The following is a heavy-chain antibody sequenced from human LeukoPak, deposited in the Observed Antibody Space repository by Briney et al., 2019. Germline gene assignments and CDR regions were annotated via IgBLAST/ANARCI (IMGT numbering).Heavy chain of an antibody. CDR3: AGTDRGDYVWGSYRRQNYFDY. Sequence: PGGSLRLSCAASGFTFSSYEMNWVRQAPGKGLEWVSYISSSGSTIYHADSVKGRFTISRDNAKNSLYLQMNSLRAEDTAVYYCAGTDRGDYVWGSYRRQNYFDYWGQGTLVTVSS. D-gene: IGHD3-16*02. J-gene: IGHJ4*02. V-gene: IGHV3-48*03. CDR2: ISSSGSTI. CDR1: GFTFSSYE.